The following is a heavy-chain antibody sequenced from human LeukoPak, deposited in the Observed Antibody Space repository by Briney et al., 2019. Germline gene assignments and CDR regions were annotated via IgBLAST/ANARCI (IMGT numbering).Heavy chain of an antibody. V-gene: IGHV3-30-3*01. CDR1: GFTFSSYA. J-gene: IGHJ4*02. CDR2: ISYDGSNK. CDR3: ARDPPTGTTGYFDY. Sequence: GGSLRLSCAASGFTFSSYAMHWVRQAPGKGLEWVAVISYDGSNKYYADSVRGRFTISRDNSKNTLYLQMNSLRAEDTAVYYCARDPPTGTTGYFDYWGQGTLVTVSS. D-gene: IGHD1-7*01.